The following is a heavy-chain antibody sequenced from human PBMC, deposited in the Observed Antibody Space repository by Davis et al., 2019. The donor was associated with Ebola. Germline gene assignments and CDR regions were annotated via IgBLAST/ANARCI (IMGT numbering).Heavy chain of an antibody. Sequence: PSETLSLTCTVSGGSISSYYWSWIRQPAGKGLEWIGRIYTSGSTNYNPSLKSRVTMSVDTSKNQFSLKLSSVTAADTAVYYCARGPSIAARLAHYYYGMDVWGQGTTVTVSS. CDR3: ARGPSIAARLAHYYYGMDV. CDR2: IYTSGST. D-gene: IGHD6-6*01. CDR1: GGSISSYY. J-gene: IGHJ6*02. V-gene: IGHV4-4*07.